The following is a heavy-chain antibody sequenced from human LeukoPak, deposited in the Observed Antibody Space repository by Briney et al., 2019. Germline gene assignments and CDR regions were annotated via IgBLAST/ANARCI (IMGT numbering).Heavy chain of an antibody. D-gene: IGHD3-3*01. Sequence: PSQTLSLTCTVSGGSISSGSYCWSWIRQPAGKGLEWIGRFSTSGNTNYNPSLKSRVTISVDASKNQFSLQLSSVTAADTAVYYCARGPYYDFWSGYPYFDYWGQGTLVTASS. CDR3: ARGPYYDFWSGYPYFDY. V-gene: IGHV4-61*02. CDR2: FSTSGNT. J-gene: IGHJ4*02. CDR1: GGSISSGSYC.